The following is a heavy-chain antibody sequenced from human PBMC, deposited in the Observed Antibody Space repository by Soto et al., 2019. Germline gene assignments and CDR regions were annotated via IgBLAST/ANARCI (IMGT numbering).Heavy chain of an antibody. V-gene: IGHV3-21*01. CDR3: ARDVREIGYYGSGSWVY. CDR1: GFTFSSYS. D-gene: IGHD3-10*01. Sequence: GGSLRLSCAASGFTFSSYSMNWVRQAPGKGLEWVSSISSSSSYIYYADSVKGRFTISGDNAKNSLYLQMNSLRAEDTAVYYCARDVREIGYYGSGSWVYWGQGTLVTVSS. J-gene: IGHJ4*02. CDR2: ISSSSSYI.